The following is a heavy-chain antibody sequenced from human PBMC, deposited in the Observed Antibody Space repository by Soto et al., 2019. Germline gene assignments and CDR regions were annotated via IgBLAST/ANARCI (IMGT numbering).Heavy chain of an antibody. CDR2: IYWDDDK. CDR1: GFSLSTTGVG. CDR3: VQSRCGGDCLQSYSSHSYYGLDV. V-gene: IGHV2-5*02. J-gene: IGHJ6*02. Sequence: QITLKESGPPLVKPTQTLTLTCTFSGFSLSTTGVGVGWIRQPPGKALEWLALIYWDDDKRYNPSLKSRLTITKDTSKNQVVLTMTNMDPVDTATYYCVQSRCGGDCLQSYSSHSYYGLDVWGQGTTVIVSS. D-gene: IGHD2-21*01.